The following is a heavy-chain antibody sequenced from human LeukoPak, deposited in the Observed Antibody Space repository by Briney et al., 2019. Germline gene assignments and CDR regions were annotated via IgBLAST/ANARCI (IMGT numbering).Heavy chain of an antibody. V-gene: IGHV3-9*01. J-gene: IGHJ4*02. D-gene: IGHD6-19*01. CDR3: AKAVSSGTGTYYFDY. Sequence: GGSLRLSCAASGFTFDDYAMHWVRQAPGKGLEWVSGISWNSATIVYADSVKGRFSISRDNSKNYLYLQMNSLRAEDTAFYYCAKAVSSGTGTYYFDYWGQGTLVTVSS. CDR1: GFTFDDYA. CDR2: ISWNSATI.